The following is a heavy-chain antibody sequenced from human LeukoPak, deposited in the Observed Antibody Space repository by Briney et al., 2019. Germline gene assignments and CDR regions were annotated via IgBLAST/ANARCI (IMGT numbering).Heavy chain of an antibody. J-gene: IGHJ4*02. CDR3: ARGENGSFDR. CDR1: GFTFSSYA. D-gene: IGHD3-10*01. V-gene: IGHV3-21*05. CDR2: VSSTGGDK. Sequence: GGSLRLSCAASGFTFSSYAMSWVRQAPGKGLEWISYVSSTGGDKFYADPVKGRFTISRGNARNSVYMEMNDLIAEDTAFYYCARGENGSFDRWGQGTLVIVSS.